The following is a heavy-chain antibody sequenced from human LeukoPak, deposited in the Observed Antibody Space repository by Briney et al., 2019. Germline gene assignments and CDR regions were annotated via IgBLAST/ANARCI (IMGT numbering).Heavy chain of an antibody. J-gene: IGHJ5*02. V-gene: IGHV4-38-2*01. CDR1: SYSINSNYY. CDR2: IYHTGST. CDR3: ARRLHSSSSRWFDP. D-gene: IGHD6-13*01. Sequence: SETLSLTCSVSSYSINSNYYWGWIRQSPGKGLEWIGSIYHTGSTYYNPSLKSRVTISVDTSKNQFSLKLSPVTAADTAVYYCARRLHSSSSRWFDPWGQGTLVTVSS.